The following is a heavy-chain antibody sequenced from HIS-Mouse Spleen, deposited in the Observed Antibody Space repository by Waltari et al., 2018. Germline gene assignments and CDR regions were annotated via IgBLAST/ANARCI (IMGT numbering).Heavy chain of an antibody. J-gene: IGHJ2*01. Sequence: QLQLQESGPGLVKPSETLSPTRTVSGGSISSSSYYWGWIRQPPGKGLEWIGRIFYSGRTYSNPSLSTRVTISLDTSKTQFSLKRSSVTAADTAVYYCAREIPYSSSWYDWYFDRWGRGTLVTVSS. V-gene: IGHV4-39*07. CDR3: AREIPYSSSWYDWYFDR. CDR1: GGSISSSSYY. D-gene: IGHD6-13*01. CDR2: IFYSGRT.